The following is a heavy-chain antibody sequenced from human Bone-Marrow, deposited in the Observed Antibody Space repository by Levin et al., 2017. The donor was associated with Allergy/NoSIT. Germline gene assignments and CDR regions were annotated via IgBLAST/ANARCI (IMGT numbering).Heavy chain of an antibody. CDR1: GGSISSYY. CDR2: IFYSGST. CDR3: ARRVAYGSGSYSYDY. J-gene: IGHJ4*02. V-gene: IGHV4-59*01. Sequence: SETLSLTFTVSGGSISSYYWSWIRQPPGKGLEWIGYIFYSGSTNYIPSLASRVTISVDTSKNQFSLKLSSVTAADTAVYYCARRVAYGSGSYSYDYWGQGILVTVSS. D-gene: IGHD3-10*01.